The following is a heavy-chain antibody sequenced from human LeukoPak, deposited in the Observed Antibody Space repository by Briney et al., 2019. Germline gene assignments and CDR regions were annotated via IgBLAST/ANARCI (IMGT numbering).Heavy chain of an antibody. CDR3: ARDESYGSDY. V-gene: IGHV3-11*01. D-gene: IGHD1-26*01. Sequence: GGSLRLSCAASGFTFSDYYMSWIRQAPGKGLECVSYISSSGSTIYYADSVRGRFTISRDNAKNSLYLQMNSLRAEDTAVYCCARDESYGSDYWGQGTLVTVSS. CDR2: ISSSGSTI. J-gene: IGHJ4*02. CDR1: GFTFSDYY.